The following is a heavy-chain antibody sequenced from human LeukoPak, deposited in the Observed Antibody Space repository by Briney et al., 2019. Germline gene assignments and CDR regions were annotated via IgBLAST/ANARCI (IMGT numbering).Heavy chain of an antibody. CDR2: IIPILGIA. V-gene: IGHV1-69*04. J-gene: IGHJ3*02. CDR1: GGTFSSYA. Sequence: SVKVSCKASGGTFSSYAISWVRQAPGQGLEWMGRIIPILGIANYAQKFQGRVTITADRSTSTAYMELSSLRSEDTAVYYCAGLGSSEAFDIWGQGTMVTVSS. CDR3: AGLGSSEAFDI. D-gene: IGHD1-26*01.